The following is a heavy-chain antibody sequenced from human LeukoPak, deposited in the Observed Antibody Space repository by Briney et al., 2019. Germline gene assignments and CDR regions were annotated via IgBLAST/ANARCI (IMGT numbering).Heavy chain of an antibody. D-gene: IGHD3-10*01. Sequence: ASVKVSCKASGYTFTGYYMHWVRQAPGQGLEWMGWINPNSGGTNYAQKFQGRVTMTRDTSISTAYMELSRLRSDDTAVYYCARVPPSTYYYGSGGYPFDYWGQGTLVTVSS. V-gene: IGHV1-2*02. CDR3: ARVPPSTYYYGSGGYPFDY. CDR2: INPNSGGT. J-gene: IGHJ4*02. CDR1: GYTFTGYY.